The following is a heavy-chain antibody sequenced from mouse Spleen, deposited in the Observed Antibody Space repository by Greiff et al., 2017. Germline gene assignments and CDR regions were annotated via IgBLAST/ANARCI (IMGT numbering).Heavy chain of an antibody. J-gene: IGHJ4*01. CDR1: GFTFSDYG. V-gene: IGHV5-17*01. Sequence: DVKLVESGGGLVKPGGSLKLSCAASGFTFSDYGMHWVRQAPEKGLEWVAYISSGSSTIYYADTVKGRFTISRDNAKNTLFLQMTSLRSEDTAMYYCARGTYYGNPLAMDYWGQGTSVTVSS. D-gene: IGHD2-10*01. CDR2: ISSGSSTI. CDR3: ARGTYYGNPLAMDY.